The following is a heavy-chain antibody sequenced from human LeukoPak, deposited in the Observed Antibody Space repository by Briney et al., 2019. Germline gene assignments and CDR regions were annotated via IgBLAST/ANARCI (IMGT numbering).Heavy chain of an antibody. D-gene: IGHD6-13*01. CDR2: IYYSGSI. V-gene: IGHV4-59*01. CDR1: GGSISSYY. Sequence: SETLSLTCTVSGGSISSYYWSWIRQPPGKGLEWIGYIYYSGSINYNPSLKSRVTISVDTSKNQFSLKLSSVTAADTAVYYCARLVGIAAAGSYWYFDLWGRGTLVTVSS. J-gene: IGHJ2*01. CDR3: ARLVGIAAAGSYWYFDL.